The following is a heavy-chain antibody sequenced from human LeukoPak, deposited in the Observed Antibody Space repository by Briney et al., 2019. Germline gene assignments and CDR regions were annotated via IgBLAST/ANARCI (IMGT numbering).Heavy chain of an antibody. V-gene: IGHV1-2*02. J-gene: IGHJ3*02. Sequence: GASVKVSCKASGYTFTGYYMHWVRQAPGQGLEWMGWINPNSGGTNYAQKFQGRVTITADESTSTAYMELSSLRSEDTAVYYCARPYYDFWSGRTNDAFDIWGQGTMVTVSS. CDR3: ARPYYDFWSGRTNDAFDI. CDR1: GYTFTGYY. D-gene: IGHD3-3*01. CDR2: INPNSGGT.